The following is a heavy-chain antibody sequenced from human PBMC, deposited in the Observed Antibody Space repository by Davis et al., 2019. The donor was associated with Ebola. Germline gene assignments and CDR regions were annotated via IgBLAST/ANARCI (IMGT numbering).Heavy chain of an antibody. D-gene: IGHD6-19*01. CDR3: ARASFGYNSGWYADY. Sequence: ASVKVSCKASGFTLTNYAIHWVRQAPGQRLEWMGWVHGGNGNTKYSQRFQGRVTITTDTSASTVYLDLTSLRSDDTAVFYCARASFGYNSGWYADYWGQGTLVTVSS. CDR2: VHGGNGNT. V-gene: IGHV1-3*01. J-gene: IGHJ4*02. CDR1: GFTLTNYA.